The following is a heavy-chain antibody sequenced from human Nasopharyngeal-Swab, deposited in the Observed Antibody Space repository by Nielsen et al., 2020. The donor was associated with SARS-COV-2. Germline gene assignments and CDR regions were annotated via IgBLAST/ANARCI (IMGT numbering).Heavy chain of an antibody. V-gene: IGHV1-24*01. J-gene: IGHJ6*02. CDR2: FDPEDGET. CDR3: ASYNWNYYYYGMDI. D-gene: IGHD1-20*01. CDR1: GYTLTELS. Sequence: ASVKVSCKVSGYTLTELSMHWVRQAPGKGLEWMGGFDPEDGETIYAQKFQGRVTITADESTSTAYMELSSLRSEDTAVYYCASYNWNYYYYGMDIWGQGTTVTVSS.